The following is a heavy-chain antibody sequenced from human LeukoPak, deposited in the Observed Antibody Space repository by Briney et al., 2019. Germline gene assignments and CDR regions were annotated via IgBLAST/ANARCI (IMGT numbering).Heavy chain of an antibody. D-gene: IGHD6-19*01. Sequence: HSGGSLRLSCAASGFTFSSYAMSWVRQAPGKGLEWVSAISGSGGSTYYADSVKGRFTISRDNSKNTLYLQMNSLRAEDTAVYYCAKDRIAVAGTRGGLDYWGQGTLVTVSS. J-gene: IGHJ4*02. CDR1: GFTFSSYA. CDR2: ISGSGGST. CDR3: AKDRIAVAGTRGGLDY. V-gene: IGHV3-23*01.